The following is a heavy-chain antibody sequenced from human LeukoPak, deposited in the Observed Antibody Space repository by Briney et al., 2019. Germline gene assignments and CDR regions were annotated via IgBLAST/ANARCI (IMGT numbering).Heavy chain of an antibody. J-gene: IGHJ6*02. CDR1: GFTFSSYG. CDR2: IWYDGTNT. Sequence: PGGSLRLSCAASGFTFSSYGMHWVRQAPGKGLEWVAVIWYDGTNTYYADSVKGRFTISRDNSKNTLYLQMNSLRDEDTAVYYCARRSMVRGGSNYYYGMDVWGQGTTVTVSS. V-gene: IGHV3-33*01. CDR3: ARRSMVRGGSNYYYGMDV. D-gene: IGHD3-10*01.